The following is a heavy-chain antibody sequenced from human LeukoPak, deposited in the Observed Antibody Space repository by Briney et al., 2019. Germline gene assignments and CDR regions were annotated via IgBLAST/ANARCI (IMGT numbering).Heavy chain of an antibody. CDR3: VGTGPLSSNGWDFNY. D-gene: IGHD6-19*01. J-gene: IGHJ4*02. Sequence: GGSLRLSCEGSAFIFSGHWMNWVRQTPGKGLEWVASIKEDGSERQYVDSVKGRFSISRDNTKGSLFLQLNSLRAEDTAVYYCVGTGPLSSNGWDFNYWGQGTLVTVSS. CDR2: IKEDGSER. CDR1: AFIFSGHW. V-gene: IGHV3-7*03.